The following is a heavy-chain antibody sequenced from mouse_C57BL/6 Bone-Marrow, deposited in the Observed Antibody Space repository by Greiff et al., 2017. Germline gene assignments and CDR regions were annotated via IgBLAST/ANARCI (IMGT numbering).Heavy chain of an antibody. Sequence: EVQLVESGGDLVKPGGSLKLSCAASGFNFSSYGMSWVRQTPDKRLEWVATISSGGGYTYYPDSVEGRFTISRDNAKNTLYLQMSSLKSEDTALYYCARHRAATEFDDWGKGTTVTVSS. V-gene: IGHV5-6*01. D-gene: IGHD3-1*01. CDR1: GFNFSSYG. CDR3: ARHRAATEFDD. CDR2: ISSGGGYT. J-gene: IGHJ1*03.